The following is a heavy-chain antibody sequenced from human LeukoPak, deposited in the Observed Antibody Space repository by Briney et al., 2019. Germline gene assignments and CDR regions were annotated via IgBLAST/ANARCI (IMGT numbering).Heavy chain of an antibody. V-gene: IGHV3-15*05. CDR3: VKVPLRPYHFDY. J-gene: IGHJ4*02. Sequence: GGSLRLSCAASGFTFSHAWMSWVRQASGKGLEWVGRIKSKADGGTTEYAAPVKGRFTISRDNSKNTLYLQMSSLRAEDTAVYYCVKVPLRPYHFDYWGQGTLVTVSS. CDR2: IKSKADGGTT. D-gene: IGHD4-17*01. CDR1: GFTFSHAW.